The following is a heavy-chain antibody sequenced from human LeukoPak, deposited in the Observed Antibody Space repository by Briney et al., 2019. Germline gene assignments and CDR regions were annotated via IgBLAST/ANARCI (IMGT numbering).Heavy chain of an antibody. D-gene: IGHD6-13*01. CDR3: AREGPGIAAAVEGGWFDP. Sequence: PSETLSLTCTVSGGSISGYYWSWSRQPPGKGVEWIGNLYYMRCAWYKSSLKSRVTTSVDTSRNEFSLKLSSVTAADTAVYYCAREGPGIAAAVEGGWFDPWGQGTLVTVSS. J-gene: IGHJ5*02. CDR2: LYYMRCA. CDR1: GGSISGYY. V-gene: IGHV4-59*01.